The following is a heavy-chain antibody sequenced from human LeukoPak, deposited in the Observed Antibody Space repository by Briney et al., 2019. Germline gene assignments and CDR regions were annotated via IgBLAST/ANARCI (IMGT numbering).Heavy chain of an antibody. CDR2: INHSGST. D-gene: IGHD1-1*01. V-gene: IGHV4-34*01. J-gene: IGHJ4*02. CDR3: ARLTGAPDY. Sequence: SETLSLTCAVYGGSFSGYYWSWVRQPPGKGLEWIGEINHSGSTNYNPSLKSRVTISVDTSKNQSSLKLSSVTAADTAVYYCARLTGAPDYWGQGTLVTVSS. CDR1: GGSFSGYY.